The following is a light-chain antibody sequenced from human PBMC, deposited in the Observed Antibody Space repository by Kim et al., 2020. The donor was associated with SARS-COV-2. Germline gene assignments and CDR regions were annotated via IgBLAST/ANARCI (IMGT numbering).Light chain of an antibody. CDR2: GND. V-gene: IGLV1-44*01. CDR1: VSNIGSET. Sequence: QSVLTQPPSASATHGQRVTMSCSGSVSNIGSETVHWYRQLPGTAPELLIYGNDQRPSGVPDRFSGSRSGTSASLAISGLQSEDEAEYFCAAWDDSLHGVIFGGGTQLTVL. J-gene: IGLJ2*01. CDR3: AAWDDSLHGVI.